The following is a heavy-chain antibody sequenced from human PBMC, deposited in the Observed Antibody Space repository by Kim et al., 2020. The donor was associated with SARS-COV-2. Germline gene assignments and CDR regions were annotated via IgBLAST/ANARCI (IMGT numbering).Heavy chain of an antibody. D-gene: IGHD6-19*01. CDR3: ASQQWLGYFDY. J-gene: IGHJ4*02. CDR1: GGSFSGYY. CDR2: INHSGST. Sequence: SETLSLTCAVYGGSFSGYYWSWIRQPPGKGLEWIGEINHSGSTNYNPSLKSRVTISVDTSKNQFSLKLSSVTAADTAVYYCASQQWLGYFDYWGQGTLVTVSS. V-gene: IGHV4-34*01.